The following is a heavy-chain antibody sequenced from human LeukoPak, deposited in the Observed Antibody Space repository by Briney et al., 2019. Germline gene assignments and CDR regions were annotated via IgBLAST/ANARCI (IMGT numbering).Heavy chain of an antibody. J-gene: IGHJ4*02. CDR3: ARDAQPLLRYFDWLSPSPLPDY. D-gene: IGHD3-9*01. CDR2: ISAYNGNT. Sequence: GASVKVSCKASGYTFTSYGISWVRQAPGQGLEWMGWISAYNGNTNYAQKLQGRVTMTTDTSTSTAYMELRSLRSDDTAVYYCARDAQPLLRYFDWLSPSPLPDYWGQGTLVTVSS. V-gene: IGHV1-18*01. CDR1: GYTFTSYG.